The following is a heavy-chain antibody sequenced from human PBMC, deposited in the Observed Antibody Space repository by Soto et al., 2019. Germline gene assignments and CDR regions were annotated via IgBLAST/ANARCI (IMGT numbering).Heavy chain of an antibody. CDR3: ASRIRYSGSYYAFDI. Sequence: GESLKISCKGSGYSFTSYWIGWVRQMPGKGLEWMGIIYPGDSDTRYSTSFQGQVTISADKSISTAYLQWSSLKASDTAMYYCASRIRYSGSYYAFDIWGQGTMVTVSS. CDR1: GYSFTSYW. CDR2: IYPGDSDT. D-gene: IGHD1-26*01. V-gene: IGHV5-51*01. J-gene: IGHJ3*02.